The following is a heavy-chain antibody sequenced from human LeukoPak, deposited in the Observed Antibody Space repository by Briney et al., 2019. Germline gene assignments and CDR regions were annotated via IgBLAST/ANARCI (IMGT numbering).Heavy chain of an antibody. D-gene: IGHD3-22*01. J-gene: IGHJ3*02. CDR3: ARGIPLLGYAFDI. Sequence: SETLSLTCTVSGGSISSYYWSWMRQPPGQGLEWFGYIYTSGSTNYNPSLKSRVTISVDTSTNQFSLKLSSVTAADTAVYYCARGIPLLGYAFDIWGQGTMVTVSS. CDR2: IYTSGST. V-gene: IGHV4-4*09. CDR1: GGSISSYY.